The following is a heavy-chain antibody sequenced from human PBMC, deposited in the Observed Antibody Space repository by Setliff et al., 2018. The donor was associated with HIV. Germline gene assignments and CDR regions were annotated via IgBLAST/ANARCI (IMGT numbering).Heavy chain of an antibody. CDR2: IYDSGST. CDR3: ARGRVGATGYFDY. Sequence: SETLSLTCTVSGGSISSSIYYWGWIRQPPGKGLEWIGSIYDSGSTYYNPALKSRVTIAVDTSKNQFSLKQTSVTAADTAAYFFARGRVGATGYFDYWGQGALVTVSS. D-gene: IGHD1-26*01. CDR1: GGSISSSIYY. J-gene: IGHJ4*02. V-gene: IGHV4-39*07.